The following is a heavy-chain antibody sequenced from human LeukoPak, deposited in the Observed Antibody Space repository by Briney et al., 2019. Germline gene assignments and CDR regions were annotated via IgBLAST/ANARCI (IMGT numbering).Heavy chain of an antibody. CDR3: ARVHSSGYRGGYYFDY. CDR2: ISSSSSYI. CDR1: GFTFSSYS. J-gene: IGHJ4*02. V-gene: IGHV3-21*01. Sequence: GGSLRLSCAASGFTFSSYSMNWVRQAPGKGLEWVSSISSSSSYIYYADSVKGRFTISRDNAKNSLYLQMNSRRAEDTAVYYCARVHSSGYRGGYYFDYWGQGTLVTVSS. D-gene: IGHD3-22*01.